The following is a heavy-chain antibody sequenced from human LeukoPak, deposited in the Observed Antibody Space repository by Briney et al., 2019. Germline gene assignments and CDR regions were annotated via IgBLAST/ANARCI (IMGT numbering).Heavy chain of an antibody. CDR3: ARETVVVPAALDY. D-gene: IGHD2-2*01. Sequence: SQTLSLTCTVSGGSISSGDYYWSWNRQPPGKGLEWIGYIYYSGSTYYNPSLKSRVTISVDTSKNQFSLKLSSVTAADTAVYYCARETVVVPAALDYWGQGTLVTVSS. CDR2: IYYSGST. CDR1: GGSISSGDYY. V-gene: IGHV4-30-4*08. J-gene: IGHJ4*02.